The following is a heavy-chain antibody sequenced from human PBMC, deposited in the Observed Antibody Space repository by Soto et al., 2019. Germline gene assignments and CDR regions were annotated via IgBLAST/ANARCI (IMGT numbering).Heavy chain of an antibody. CDR1: GGSISTSNW. CDR3: ARARATIAAAAIFDC. CDR2: VYRTGST. J-gene: IGHJ4*02. Sequence: QVQLQESGPGLVKPSGTLSLTCAVSGGSISTSNWWSWVRQPPGKGLEWIGEVYRTGSTNYNPSLESRLTISVDKSKNQFSLKLTSVTAADTAVYYCARARATIAAAAIFDCWGQGTLVTVYS. V-gene: IGHV4-4*02. D-gene: IGHD6-13*01.